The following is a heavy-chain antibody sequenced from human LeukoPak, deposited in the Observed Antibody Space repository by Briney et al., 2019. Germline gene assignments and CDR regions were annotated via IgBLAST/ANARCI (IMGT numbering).Heavy chain of an antibody. V-gene: IGHV1-69*05. CDR1: GGTFSSYD. D-gene: IGHD3-3*01. Sequence: SVKVSCKASGGTFSSYDISRVRQAPGQGLEWMGGIIPIFGTANYAQKFQGRVTITTDESTSTAYMELSSLRSEDTAVYYCASTGSYDFWSGYSTFDYWGQRTLVTASS. J-gene: IGHJ4*02. CDR3: ASTGSYDFWSGYSTFDY. CDR2: IIPIFGTA.